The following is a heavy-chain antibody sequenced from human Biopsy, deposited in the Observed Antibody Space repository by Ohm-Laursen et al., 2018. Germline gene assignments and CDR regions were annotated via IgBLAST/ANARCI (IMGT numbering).Heavy chain of an antibody. J-gene: IGHJ6*02. V-gene: IGHV4-34*01. CDR3: ARGSGYFKLDV. D-gene: IGHD5-12*01. Sequence: GTLSLTCAVNGESSSGYFWNWIRQPPGKGLEWIGEINQSGSTKYNPSLKRLATLSADSSNSQFSLRLTSVTAADTAIYYCARGSGYFKLDVWGQGTTVTVSS. CDR1: GESSSGYF. CDR2: INQSGST.